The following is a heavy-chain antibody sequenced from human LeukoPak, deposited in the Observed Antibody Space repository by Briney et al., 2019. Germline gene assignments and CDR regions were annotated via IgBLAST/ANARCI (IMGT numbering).Heavy chain of an antibody. Sequence: SETLSLTCTVSSGSISGSYYWSWVRQPAGKGLEWIGRIYASGSTNYDPSLKSRVTISIDKSNNQFSLMVTSVTAADTAVYYCARGKQNAVDYWGQGILVTVSS. CDR2: IYASGST. J-gene: IGHJ4*02. CDR3: ARGKQNAVDY. CDR1: SGSISGSYY. V-gene: IGHV4-4*07. D-gene: IGHD1-1*01.